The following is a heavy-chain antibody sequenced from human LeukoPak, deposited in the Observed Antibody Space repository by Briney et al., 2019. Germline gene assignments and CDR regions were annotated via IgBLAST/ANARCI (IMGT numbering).Heavy chain of an antibody. D-gene: IGHD3-10*01. CDR2: INHSGST. CDR3: ARQNYYGSGILDY. CDR1: GGSFSGYY. Sequence: SETLSLTCAVYGGSFSGYYWSWIRQPPGKGLEWIGEINHSGSTNYNPSLKSRVTISVDTSKNQFSLKLSSVTAADTAVYYCARQNYYGSGILDYWGQGTLVTVSS. V-gene: IGHV4-34*01. J-gene: IGHJ4*02.